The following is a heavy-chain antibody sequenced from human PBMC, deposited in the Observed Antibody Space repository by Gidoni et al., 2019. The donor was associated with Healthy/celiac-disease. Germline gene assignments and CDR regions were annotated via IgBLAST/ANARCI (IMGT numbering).Heavy chain of an antibody. J-gene: IGHJ4*02. D-gene: IGHD6-13*01. CDR1: VGSISSYY. CDR3: ARERGSSSGPFDY. CDR2: IYTSGST. V-gene: IGHV4-4*07. Sequence: QVQLQESGPVLVKPSATLSLTCTVSVGSISSYYWRWIRQPAGKGLEWIGRIYTSGSTNYNPSLKSRVTMSVDTSKNQFSLKLSSVTAADTAVYYCARERGSSSGPFDYWGQGTLVTVSS.